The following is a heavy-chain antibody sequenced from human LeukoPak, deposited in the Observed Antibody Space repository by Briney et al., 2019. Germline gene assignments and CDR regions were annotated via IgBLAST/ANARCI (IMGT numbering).Heavy chain of an antibody. CDR3: ARAVDFWSGYPQPNWFDP. J-gene: IGHJ5*02. CDR1: GFTFSSYA. Sequence: GGSLRLSCAASGFTFSSYAMSWVRQAPGKGLEWVSAMSGSVGSTYYADSVKGRFTISRDNSKNTLYLQMNSLRAEDTAVYYCARAVDFWSGYPQPNWFDPWGQGTLVTVSS. D-gene: IGHD3-3*01. V-gene: IGHV3-23*01. CDR2: MSGSVGST.